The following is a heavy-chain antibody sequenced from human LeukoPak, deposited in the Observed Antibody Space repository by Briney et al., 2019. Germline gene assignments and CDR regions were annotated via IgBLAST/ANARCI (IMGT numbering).Heavy chain of an antibody. V-gene: IGHV3-23*01. CDR1: GFTFSSYA. CDR2: ISGSGGST. J-gene: IGHJ4*02. Sequence: GGSLRLSCAASGFTFSSYAMSWVRQAPGKGLEWVSAISGSGGSTYYADSVKGRFTISRDNSKNTLYLQMNSLRAENTAVYYCAKDYGDDGGYYFDYWGQGTLVTVSS. CDR3: AKDYGDDGGYYFDY. D-gene: IGHD4-17*01.